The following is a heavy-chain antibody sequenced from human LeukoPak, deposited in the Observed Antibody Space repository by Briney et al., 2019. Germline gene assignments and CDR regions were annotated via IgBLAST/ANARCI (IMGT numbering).Heavy chain of an antibody. V-gene: IGHV3-23*01. Sequence: RGSLRLSCAASGFIFSSHGMNWVRQAPGKGLEWVSGISPSGDITYYADSVKGRFTISRDNSKNTVYLQMDSLRFEDAAVYYCAKAAAYDIGALYYSYYYMDVWGKGTTVTISS. J-gene: IGHJ6*03. CDR2: ISPSGDIT. CDR3: AKAAAYDIGALYYSYYYMDV. D-gene: IGHD3-9*01. CDR1: GFIFSSHG.